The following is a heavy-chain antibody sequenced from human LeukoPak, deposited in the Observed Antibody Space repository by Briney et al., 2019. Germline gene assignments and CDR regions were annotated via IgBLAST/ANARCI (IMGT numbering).Heavy chain of an antibody. V-gene: IGHV5-51*01. Sequence: GEALKISCRGSGYIFTSYWIGWVRQMPGEGLEWMGIIYPGDSDTRYSPSFQGQVTISADKSISTAYLQWSSLKASDTAMYYCARGDSSSWFDYWGQGTLVPVSS. CDR1: GYIFTSYW. J-gene: IGHJ4*02. CDR3: ARGDSSSWFDY. CDR2: IYPGDSDT. D-gene: IGHD6-13*01.